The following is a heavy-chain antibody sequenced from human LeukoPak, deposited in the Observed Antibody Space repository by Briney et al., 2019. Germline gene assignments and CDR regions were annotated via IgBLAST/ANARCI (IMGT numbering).Heavy chain of an antibody. CDR2: IGGRGGGT. Sequence: PGGSLRISCTASGFMFSNYGMNWVRQAPGKGLEWVASIGGRGGGTYYADSAKGRFTVSRDNSRKSLCLQMNNLREEDSATYYCAKAQYYHDTSGYYSFDHWGQGTLVTVSS. CDR3: AKAQYYHDTSGYYSFDH. CDR1: GFMFSNYG. D-gene: IGHD3-22*01. V-gene: IGHV3-23*01. J-gene: IGHJ4*02.